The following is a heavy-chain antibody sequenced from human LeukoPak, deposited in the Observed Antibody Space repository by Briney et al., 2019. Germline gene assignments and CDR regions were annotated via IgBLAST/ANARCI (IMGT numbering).Heavy chain of an antibody. D-gene: IGHD4-11*01. CDR1: GGSISSSSYY. J-gene: IGHJ6*03. CDR3: ASSYRYYYYMDV. Sequence: PSETLSLTCTVSGGSISSSSYYWGWIRQPPGKGLEWIGYIYYSGSTNYNPSLKSRVTISVDTSKNQFSLKLSSVTAADTAVYYCASSYRYYYYMDVWGRGTTVTISS. CDR2: IYYSGST. V-gene: IGHV4-61*05.